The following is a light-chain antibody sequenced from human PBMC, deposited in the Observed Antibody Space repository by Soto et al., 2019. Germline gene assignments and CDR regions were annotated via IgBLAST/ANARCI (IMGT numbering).Light chain of an antibody. CDR1: TGAVTSGHY. V-gene: IGLV7-46*01. Sequence: QAVVTQEPSLTVSPGGTVTLTCVSSTGAVTSGHYPYWFRQKPGQAPRTLIYDTSNKHSWTPARFSGSLLGGKAALTLSGAQPEDEAEYYCLLTYSDSRVFGGGTKLTVL. CDR3: LLTYSDSRV. J-gene: IGLJ3*02. CDR2: DTS.